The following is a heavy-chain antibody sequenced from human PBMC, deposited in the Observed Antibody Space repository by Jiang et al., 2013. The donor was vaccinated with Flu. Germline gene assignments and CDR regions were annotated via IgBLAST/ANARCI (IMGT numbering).Heavy chain of an antibody. J-gene: IGHJ4*02. Sequence: MPGKGLEWMGIIYPDDSHXKYSPSFQGQVTISADRSANTTFLQWSSLQASDTATYYCARQVGGYGSGSYLGYWGQGTLVTVSP. D-gene: IGHD3-10*01. CDR3: ARQVGGYGSGSYLGY. CDR2: IYPDDSHX. V-gene: IGHV5-51*01.